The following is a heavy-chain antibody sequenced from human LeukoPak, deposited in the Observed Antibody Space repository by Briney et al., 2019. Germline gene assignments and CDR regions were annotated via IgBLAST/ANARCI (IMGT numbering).Heavy chain of an antibody. CDR3: ARDLEMATTPLAGDY. J-gene: IGHJ4*02. D-gene: IGHD5-24*01. Sequence: SVKVSCKASGGTFSSYAISWARQAPGQGLEWMGRIIPILGIANYAQKFQGRVTITADKSTSTAYMELSSLRSEDTAVYYCARDLEMATTPLAGDYWGQGTRVTVSS. CDR2: IIPILGIA. V-gene: IGHV1-69*04. CDR1: GGTFSSYA.